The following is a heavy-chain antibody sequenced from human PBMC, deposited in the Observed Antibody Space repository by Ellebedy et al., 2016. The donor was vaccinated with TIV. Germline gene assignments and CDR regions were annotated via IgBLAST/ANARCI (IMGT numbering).Heavy chain of an antibody. D-gene: IGHD4-17*01. CDR2: INNDGSST. CDR3: VKEGEGGDYNSHFQY. J-gene: IGHJ4*02. V-gene: IGHV3-74*01. Sequence: PGGSLRLSCAASRVTFRSYWMHWVRQAPGEGLVWVARINNDGSSTNYADSVKGRFTVSRDNSKNMVYLQLNSLTAEDTAVYYCVKEGEGGDYNSHFQYWGQGTLVTVSS. CDR1: RVTFRSYW.